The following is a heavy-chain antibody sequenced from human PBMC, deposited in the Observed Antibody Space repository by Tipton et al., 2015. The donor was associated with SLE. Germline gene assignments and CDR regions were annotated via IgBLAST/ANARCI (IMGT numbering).Heavy chain of an antibody. D-gene: IGHD6-19*01. CDR3: ATELFRGYTSGWGPDY. V-gene: IGHV4-34*01. CDR1: GGSFSDYY. Sequence: TLSLTCAVYGGSFSDYYWSWIRQTPGEGLEWIGEINHTGGTNYNPSLKSRVTISVDTSKNQFSLKLSSVTAADTAVYYCATELFRGYTSGWGPDYWGQGTLVTVSS. CDR2: INHTGGT. J-gene: IGHJ4*02.